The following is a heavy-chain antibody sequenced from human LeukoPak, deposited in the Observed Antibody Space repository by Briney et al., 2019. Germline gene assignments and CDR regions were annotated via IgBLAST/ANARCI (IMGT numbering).Heavy chain of an antibody. D-gene: IGHD3-10*01. CDR1: GGSISSGSYY. CDR3: ARERPHYGSGSYYAFDI. CDR2: IYTSGST. V-gene: IGHV4-61*02. Sequence: SQTLSLTCTVSGGSISSGSYYWSWIRQPAGKGLEWIGRIYTSGSTNYNPSLKSRVTISVDTSKNQFSLKLSSVTAADTAVYYCARERPHYGSGSYYAFDIWGQGTTVTVSS. J-gene: IGHJ3*02.